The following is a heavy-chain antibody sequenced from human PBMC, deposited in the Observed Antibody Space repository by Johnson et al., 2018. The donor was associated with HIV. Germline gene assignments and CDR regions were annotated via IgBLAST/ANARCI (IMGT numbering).Heavy chain of an antibody. CDR1: GFTFSSYW. CDR3: ARDSPRIVGEPDGFDV. V-gene: IGHV3-74*01. J-gene: IGHJ3*01. Sequence: VQLVESGGGLVQPGGSLRLSCAASGFTFSSYWMHWVRQAPGKGRVWVSRINSDGSSTSYADSVKGRFTISRDNAKNTLYLQMTSLRAEEPAVYYCARDSPRIVGEPDGFDVWGQWNMVTISS. CDR2: INSDGSST. D-gene: IGHD1-26*01.